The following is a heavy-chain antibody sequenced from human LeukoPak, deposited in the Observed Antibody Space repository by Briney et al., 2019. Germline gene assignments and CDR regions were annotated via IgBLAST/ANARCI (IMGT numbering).Heavy chain of an antibody. CDR3: AKYRWERLWRGELDH. Sequence: GGSLRLSCAASGFTFSSYGMHWVRQAPGKGLEWVALISYDGSNRYYADSVKGRFTISRDNSKNALYLQMNSLRADDTAVYYCAKYRWERLWRGELDHWGQGTLVTVSS. CDR1: GFTFSSYG. J-gene: IGHJ4*02. V-gene: IGHV3-30*18. CDR2: ISYDGSNR. D-gene: IGHD1-26*01.